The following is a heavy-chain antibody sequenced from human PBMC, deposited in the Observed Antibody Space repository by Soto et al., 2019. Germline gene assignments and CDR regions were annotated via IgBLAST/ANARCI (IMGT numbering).Heavy chain of an antibody. CDR2: ISGSGGST. V-gene: IGHV3-23*01. CDR1: GFTFSSYA. Sequence: EVQLLESGGGLVQPGGSLRLSCAASGFTFSSYAMSWVRQAPGKGLEWVSAISGSGGSTYYADSVKGRFTISRDNSKNTLYLQMNSLRAEDTAVYYCAKDLLPSPLTLTNYFDYWGQGTLVTVSS. D-gene: IGHD4-17*01. J-gene: IGHJ4*02. CDR3: AKDLLPSPLTLTNYFDY.